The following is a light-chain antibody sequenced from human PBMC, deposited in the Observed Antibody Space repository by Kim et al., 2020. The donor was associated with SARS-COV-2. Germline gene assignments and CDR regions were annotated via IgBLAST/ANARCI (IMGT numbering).Light chain of an antibody. J-gene: IGLJ3*02. CDR2: DIS. Sequence: GQSITISCSGTISYIGTYSLISWYQQHPGKAPRLIIFDISKRPSGVSGRFSGSKSGNTASLTISGLQPDDEADYFCCSFTSAVNWMFGGGTQLTVL. CDR1: ISYIGTYSL. V-gene: IGLV2-23*02. CDR3: CSFTSAVNWM.